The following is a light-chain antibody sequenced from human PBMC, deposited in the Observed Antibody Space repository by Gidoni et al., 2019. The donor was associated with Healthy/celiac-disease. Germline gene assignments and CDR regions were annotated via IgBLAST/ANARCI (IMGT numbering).Light chain of an antibody. CDR1: QSVSSN. V-gene: IGKV3-15*01. J-gene: IGKJ4*01. CDR3: QQYNNPLT. Sequence: EIVMTQSPATLSVSPGERATLSCRASQSVSSNLAWYQQKPGQAPRLLIYGASTRATGIPARFSGSGSGTEFTLTISSLQSEDFAVYYCQQYNNPLTFXGXTKVEIK. CDR2: GAS.